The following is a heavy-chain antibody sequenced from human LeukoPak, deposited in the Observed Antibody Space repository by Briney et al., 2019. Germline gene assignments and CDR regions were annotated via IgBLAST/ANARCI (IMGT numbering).Heavy chain of an antibody. V-gene: IGHV3-21*01. CDR3: ARENGVRGTTVNY. CDR2: ISSSSSYI. J-gene: IGHJ4*02. Sequence: GGSLRLSCAASGFTFSSYSMNWVRQAPGKGLEWVSSISSSSSYIYYADSVKVRFTISRDNAKNSLYLQMNSLRAEDTAVYYCARENGVRGTTVNYWGQGTLVTVSS. CDR1: GFTFSSYS. D-gene: IGHD4-17*01.